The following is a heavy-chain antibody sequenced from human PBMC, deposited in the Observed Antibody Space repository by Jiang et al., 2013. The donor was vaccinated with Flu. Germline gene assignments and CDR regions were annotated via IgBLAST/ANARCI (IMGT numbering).Heavy chain of an antibody. CDR1: GFSLSTSAMR. D-gene: IGHD5-12*01. V-gene: IGHV2-70*04. CDR3: ARIAVATISLGAFDI. CDR2: IDWNDDK. Sequence: KPTQTLTLTCTFSGFSLSTSAMRVNWIRQPPGKALEWLARIDWNDDKFYSTSLKTRLTISKDTSKNQVVLTMTNMDPVDTATYYCARIAVATISLGAFDIWGQGTMVTVSS. J-gene: IGHJ3*02.